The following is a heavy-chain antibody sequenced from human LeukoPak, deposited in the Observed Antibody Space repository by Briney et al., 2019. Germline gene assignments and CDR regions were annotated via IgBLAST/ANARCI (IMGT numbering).Heavy chain of an antibody. CDR3: ATNYEILSGYPKNYYFHI. J-gene: IGHJ3*02. CDR2: IIPLFRTA. V-gene: IGHV1-69*06. CDR1: GGTFSSYA. Sequence: SVKVSCKASGGTFSSYAISWVRQAPGRGPEWMGGIIPLFRTANYAQKFQGRVTITADRSTNTAFMELSSLRSEGTAMYYCATNYEILSGYPKNYYFHIWGQGTMVTVSS. D-gene: IGHD3-9*01.